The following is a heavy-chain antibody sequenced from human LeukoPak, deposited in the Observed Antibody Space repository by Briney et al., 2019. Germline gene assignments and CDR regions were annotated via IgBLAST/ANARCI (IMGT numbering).Heavy chain of an antibody. D-gene: IGHD3-10*01. Sequence: ASVKVSCKASGYTFTSYGTSWVRQAPGQGLEWMGWISAYNGNTNYAQKLQGRVTMTTDTSTSTAYMELRSLRSDDTAVYYCARLSGGYYYGSGSYGYFDYWGQGTLVTVSS. CDR2: ISAYNGNT. CDR1: GYTFTSYG. CDR3: ARLSGGYYYGSGSYGYFDY. V-gene: IGHV1-18*01. J-gene: IGHJ4*02.